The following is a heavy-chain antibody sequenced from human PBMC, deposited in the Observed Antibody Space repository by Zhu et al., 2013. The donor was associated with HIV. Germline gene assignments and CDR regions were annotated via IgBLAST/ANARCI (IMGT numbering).Heavy chain of an antibody. Sequence: QVHLVQSGAEVKKPGASVKVSCKASGYTFTGYYMHWVRQAPGQGLEWMGWINPNSGGTNYAQKFQGRVTMTRDTSISTAYMELSRLRSDDTAVYYCARDRTRTYDFWSGYDYWGQGTLVTVSS. CDR1: GYTFTGYY. V-gene: IGHV1-2*02. J-gene: IGHJ4*02. D-gene: IGHD3-3*01. CDR3: ARDRTRTYDFWSGYDY. CDR2: INPNSGGT.